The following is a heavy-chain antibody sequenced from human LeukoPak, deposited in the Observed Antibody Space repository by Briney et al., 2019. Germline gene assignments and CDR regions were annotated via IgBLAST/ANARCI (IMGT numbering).Heavy chain of an antibody. CDR2: INPNSGGT. V-gene: IGHV1-2*02. CDR3: ARFLGCCSGGSCYFDY. Sequence: ASVKVSCKASGYTFTGYYMHWVRQAPGQGLEWMGWINPNSGGTKYAQKFQGRVTMTRDTSISTAYMELSSLKSDDTAVYYCARFLGCCSGGSCYFDYWGQGTLVTVSS. J-gene: IGHJ4*02. CDR1: GYTFTGYY. D-gene: IGHD2-15*01.